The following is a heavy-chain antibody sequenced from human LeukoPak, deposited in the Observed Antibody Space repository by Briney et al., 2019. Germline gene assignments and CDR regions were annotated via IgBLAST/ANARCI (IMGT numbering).Heavy chain of an antibody. J-gene: IGHJ4*02. V-gene: IGHV3-64*01. D-gene: IGHD3-3*01. CDR2: ISNGGGST. CDR3: ARPYYDIWSAYVY. Sequence: GSLRLSCAASGFTFSSYAMHWVRQAPGKGLEYVSAISNGGGSTHYANSVKGRFTISRDNSKNTLYLQMGSLRAEGMAVYYCARPYYDIWSAYVYWGQGTLVTVSS. CDR1: GFTFSSYA.